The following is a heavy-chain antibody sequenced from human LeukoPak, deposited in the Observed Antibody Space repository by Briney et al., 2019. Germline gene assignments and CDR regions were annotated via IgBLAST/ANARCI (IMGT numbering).Heavy chain of an antibody. CDR3: ARDCSSGSCYFKSESFDY. CDR1: GYTFTSYG. CDR2: ISAYNGNT. J-gene: IGHJ4*02. D-gene: IGHD2-15*01. Sequence: ASVKVSCKASGYTFTSYGISWVRQAPGQGLEWMGWISAYNGNTNYAQKLQGRVTMTTDTSTSTAYMELRSLRSDDTAVYYCARDCSSGSCYFKSESFDYWGQGTLVTVSS. V-gene: IGHV1-18*04.